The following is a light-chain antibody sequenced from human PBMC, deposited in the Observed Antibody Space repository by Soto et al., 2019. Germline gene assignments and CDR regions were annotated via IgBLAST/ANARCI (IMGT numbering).Light chain of an antibody. Sequence: EIVLTQSPATLSLSPGERATLSCRASQSVFSYLGWYQQKPGQAPRLLIYDTYNRATGIPARFSGSGSVTDFTLTISSLEPEDSAVYYCQQRYYWYTFGHGTTLEI. CDR1: QSVFSY. V-gene: IGKV3-11*01. J-gene: IGKJ2*01. CDR2: DTY. CDR3: QQRYYWYT.